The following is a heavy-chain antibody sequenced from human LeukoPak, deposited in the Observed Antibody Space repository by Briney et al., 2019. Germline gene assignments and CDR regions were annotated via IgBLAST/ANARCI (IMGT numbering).Heavy chain of an antibody. CDR1: GGSISSYH. V-gene: IGHV4-59*01. Sequence: PSETLSLTCTVSGGSISSYHWSWIRQPPGKGLEWIGYIYYSGSTNYNPSLKSRVTISVDTSKNQFSLKLSSVTAADTAVYYCARDLGCSSTSCYTEGWFDPWGQGTLVTVSS. CDR3: ARDLGCSSTSCYTEGWFDP. CDR2: IYYSGST. J-gene: IGHJ5*02. D-gene: IGHD2-2*02.